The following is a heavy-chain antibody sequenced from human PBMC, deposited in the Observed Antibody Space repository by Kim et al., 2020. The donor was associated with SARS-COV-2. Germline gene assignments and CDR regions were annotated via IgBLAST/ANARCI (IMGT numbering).Heavy chain of an antibody. CDR1: GYTFTNYA. D-gene: IGHD3-16*02. V-gene: IGHV7-4-1*02. Sequence: ASVKLSCKASGYTFTNYAISWVRQAPGQGLEWMGWINTDTGNPTYAQAFPGRFVFSVDTSVSTTYLQISSLKAEDTALYYCARVIWGSYRYTDSWGQGTLVTVSS. CDR3: ARVIWGSYRYTDS. CDR2: INTDTGNP. J-gene: IGHJ4*02.